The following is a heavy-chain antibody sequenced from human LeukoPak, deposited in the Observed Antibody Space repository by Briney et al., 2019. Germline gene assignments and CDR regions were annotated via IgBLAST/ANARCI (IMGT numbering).Heavy chain of an antibody. CDR1: GGSIIITNYY. J-gene: IGHJ4*02. Sequence: SETLSLTCTVSGGSIIITNYYWSWIRQPPGKGLEWIGYIYYSGSTNYNPSLKSRVTISVDTSKNQFSLKLSSVTAADTAVYYCARVVRGVIIGLFDYWGQGTLVTVSS. CDR3: ARVVRGVIIGLFDY. D-gene: IGHD3-10*01. V-gene: IGHV4-61*01. CDR2: IYYSGST.